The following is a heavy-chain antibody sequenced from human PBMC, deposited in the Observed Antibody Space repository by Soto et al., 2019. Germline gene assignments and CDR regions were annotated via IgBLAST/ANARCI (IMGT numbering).Heavy chain of an antibody. CDR2: IWYDGSNE. Sequence: QVQLVESGGGVVQPGRSLRLSCAASGFTFSSYAFHWVRQAPGKGLEWVAVIWYDGSNEDYAASVKGRFTISRDNSKSTLFLQMNSLRVEDTAVYYCAREETGTFDCWGQGTLVTVSS. D-gene: IGHD1-1*01. V-gene: IGHV3-33*01. CDR3: AREETGTFDC. J-gene: IGHJ4*02. CDR1: GFTFSSYA.